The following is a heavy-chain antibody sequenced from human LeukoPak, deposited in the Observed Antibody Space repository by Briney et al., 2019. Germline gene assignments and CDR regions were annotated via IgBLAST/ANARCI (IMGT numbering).Heavy chain of an antibody. V-gene: IGHV3-21*01. CDR1: GLTFSSYS. CDR2: ISSSSSYI. J-gene: IGHJ3*02. CDR3: ATGQQLGAFDI. Sequence: GGSLRLSCAASGLTFSSYSMNWVRQAPGKGLEWVSSISSSSSYIYYADSVKGRFTISRDNAKNSLYLQMNSLRAEDTAVYYCATGQQLGAFDIWGQGTMVTVSS. D-gene: IGHD6-13*01.